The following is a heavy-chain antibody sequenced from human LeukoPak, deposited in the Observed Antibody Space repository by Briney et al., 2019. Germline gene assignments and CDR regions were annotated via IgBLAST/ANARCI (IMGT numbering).Heavy chain of an antibody. CDR3: ARGPLTMIVVVMGNLSHRGAFDI. CDR1: GYTFTGYY. CDR2: INPNSGGT. Sequence: GASVKVSCKASGYTFTGYYMHWVRQAPGQGLEWMGGINPNSGGTNYAQKFQGRVTMTRDTSTSTAYMELRSLRSDDTAVYYCARGPLTMIVVVMGNLSHRGAFDIWGQGTMVTVSS. V-gene: IGHV1-2*02. J-gene: IGHJ3*02. D-gene: IGHD3-22*01.